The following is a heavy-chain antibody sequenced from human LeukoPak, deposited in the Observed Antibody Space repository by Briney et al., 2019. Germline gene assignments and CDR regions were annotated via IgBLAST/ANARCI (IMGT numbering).Heavy chain of an antibody. CDR2: IGYDGSNK. V-gene: IGHV3-30*02. Sequence: GGSLRLCCAASGFTFRSYGRHWGRQARGKGVEWVTFIGYDGSNKYYTDSVKGRFTISRDNSKNTLYLQMNSLRAEDTAIYYCAQDSYYYYIDVWGKGTTVTVSS. CDR3: AQDSYYYYIDV. J-gene: IGHJ6*03. CDR1: GFTFRSYG.